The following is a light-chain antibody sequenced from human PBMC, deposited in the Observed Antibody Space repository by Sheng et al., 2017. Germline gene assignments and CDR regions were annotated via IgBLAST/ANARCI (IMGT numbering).Light chain of an antibody. V-gene: IGKV1-39*01. J-gene: IGKJ4*01. CDR3: QQSYNTVAVS. Sequence: DIQMTQSPSSLSASVGDRVTISCRASQSVNIYVNWYQQKPGKAPELLIYLASTLQSGVPSRFSGRGSGTDFTLTINSLQPEDFATYYCQQSYNTVAVSFGGGTKVEI. CDR2: LAS. CDR1: QSVNIY.